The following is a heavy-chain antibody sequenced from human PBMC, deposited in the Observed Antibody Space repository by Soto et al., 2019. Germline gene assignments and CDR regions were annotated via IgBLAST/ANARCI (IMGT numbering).Heavy chain of an antibody. CDR1: GYSFTSYW. CDR2: IYPGDSDT. J-gene: IGHJ5*02. Sequence: PGESLKISCKGSGYSFTSYWIGWVRQMPGKGLEWMGIIYPGDSDTRYSPSFQGQVTISADKSISTAYLQWSSLKASDTAMYYCSRMQVRSGWYWFDPWGPGTLVPVSS. CDR3: SRMQVRSGWYWFDP. V-gene: IGHV5-51*01. D-gene: IGHD6-19*01.